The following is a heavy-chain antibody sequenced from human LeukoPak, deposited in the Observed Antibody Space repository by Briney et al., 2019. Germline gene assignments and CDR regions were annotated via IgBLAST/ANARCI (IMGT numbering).Heavy chain of an antibody. D-gene: IGHD1-1*01. Sequence: GGSLRLSCTTSGFTFRDYGVNWVRQAPGKGLEWVGLIRGGAFSGATEYAASVKGRFTVSSDDSKSIAYLQMNSLQTEDTAVYYCSRGGRLPDYWGQGTLVTVSS. CDR1: GFTFRDYG. J-gene: IGHJ4*02. CDR3: SRGGRLPDY. CDR2: IRGGAFSGAT. V-gene: IGHV3-49*04.